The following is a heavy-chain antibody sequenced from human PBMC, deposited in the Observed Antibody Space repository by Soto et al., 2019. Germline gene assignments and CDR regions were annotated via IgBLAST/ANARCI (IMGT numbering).Heavy chain of an antibody. Sequence: QVQLQESGPGLVRPSETLSLTCTVSGGSISGYYWSWIRQPPGKGLEWIGYIYYSGTTSYNPSLNSRVTMSVDTSKNQFSLKGNSVTAADTAVYHCARESYYGSGATVVAYWGQGTLVTVSS. V-gene: IGHV4-59*01. J-gene: IGHJ4*02. CDR2: IYYSGTT. CDR3: ARESYYGSGATVVAY. CDR1: GGSISGYY. D-gene: IGHD3-10*01.